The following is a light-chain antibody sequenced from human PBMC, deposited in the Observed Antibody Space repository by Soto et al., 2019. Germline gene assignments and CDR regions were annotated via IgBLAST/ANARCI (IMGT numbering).Light chain of an antibody. Sequence: QSALTQPASVSGSPGQSITISCTGTSSDIGGYNYIAWYQHHPGKAPKLIIYEVNRRPSGVPDRFSGSKSGNTASLTVSGLQAEDEADYYCTSYAGSNNRGVFGSGTKLTVL. CDR3: TSYAGSNNRGV. J-gene: IGLJ1*01. CDR1: SSDIGGYNY. CDR2: EVN. V-gene: IGLV2-8*01.